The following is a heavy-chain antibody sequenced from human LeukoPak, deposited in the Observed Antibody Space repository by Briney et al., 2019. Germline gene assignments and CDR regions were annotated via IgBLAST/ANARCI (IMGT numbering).Heavy chain of an antibody. V-gene: IGHV1-18*01. D-gene: IGHD2-2*01. CDR1: GYRFINYG. Sequence: ASVQVSCKTSGYRFINYGINWVRQAPGQGLEGMGWISDANGNTDYAQNVQGRVTMITDPSTSTAFMELRSLRSADTAVYYCARTERRGSRNNWFDRWGQGTLVTVSS. CDR3: ARTERRGSRNNWFDR. J-gene: IGHJ5*02. CDR2: ISDANGNT.